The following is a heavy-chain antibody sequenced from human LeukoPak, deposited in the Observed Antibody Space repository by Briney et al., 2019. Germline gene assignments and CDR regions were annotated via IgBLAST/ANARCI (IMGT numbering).Heavy chain of an antibody. V-gene: IGHV1-2*02. CDR3: ARDPYYITMVRGVIITSPNYYYYMDV. CDR1: GYTFTGYY. CDR2: INPNSGGT. J-gene: IGHJ6*03. Sequence: GASVKVSCKASGYTFTGYYMHWVRQAPGQGLEWMGWINPNSGGTNYAQKFQGRVTMTRDTSISTAYMELSRLRSDDTAVYYCARDPYYITMVRGVIITSPNYYYYMDVWGKGTTVTVSS. D-gene: IGHD3-10*01.